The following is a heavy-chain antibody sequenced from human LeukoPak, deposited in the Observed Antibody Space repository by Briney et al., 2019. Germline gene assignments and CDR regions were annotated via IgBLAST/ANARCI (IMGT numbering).Heavy chain of an antibody. CDR2: VSYDGSNK. Sequence: GGSLRLSCAASGFIFGSYGIHWVRQTPGKGLEWVAVVSYDGSNKDYSDSVKGRFTISRDNSKNTVNLQMNSLRVEDTAVYYCAREMGSVYFDHWGQGTLVTVSS. CDR1: GFIFGSYG. J-gene: IGHJ4*02. V-gene: IGHV3-33*01. D-gene: IGHD3-10*01. CDR3: AREMGSVYFDH.